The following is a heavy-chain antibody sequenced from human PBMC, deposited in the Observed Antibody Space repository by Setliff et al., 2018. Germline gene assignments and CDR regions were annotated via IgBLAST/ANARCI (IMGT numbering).Heavy chain of an antibody. V-gene: IGHV4-39*01. CDR1: GGPVTRTTTF. CDR2: TYDSGST. J-gene: IGHJ4*02. D-gene: IGHD3-22*01. CDR3: ARQLCSSGYCYATTFDY. Sequence: SETLSLTCTVSGGPVTRTTTFWGWVRQTPGKGLEWIGSTYDSGSTYYNPSLNSRVTISEDTSKNQFSLKLSSVTASDTAVYYCARQLCSSGYCYATTFDYWGQGTLVTVS.